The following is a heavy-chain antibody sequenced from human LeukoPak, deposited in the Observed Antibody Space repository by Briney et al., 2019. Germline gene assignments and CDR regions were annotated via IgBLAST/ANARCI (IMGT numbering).Heavy chain of an antibody. CDR3: AREKATVVNGYFDY. D-gene: IGHD4-23*01. CDR1: GFTFSSYG. V-gene: IGHV3-33*01. CDR2: IWYDRSNK. J-gene: IGHJ4*02. Sequence: GRSLRLSCAASGFTFSSYGMHWVRQAPGKGLEWVAVIWYDRSNKYYADSVKGRFTISRDNSKNTLYLQMNGLRAEDTAVYYCAREKATVVNGYFDYWGQGTLVTVSS.